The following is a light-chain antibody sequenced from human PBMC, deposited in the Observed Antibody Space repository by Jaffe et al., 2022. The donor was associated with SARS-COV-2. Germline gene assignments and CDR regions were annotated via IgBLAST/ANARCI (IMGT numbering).Light chain of an antibody. V-gene: IGKV3-15*01. CDR3: QQYHNWPLT. J-gene: IGKJ4*01. CDR2: GAS. CDR1: QSVSTN. Sequence: EIVMTQSPATLSVPPGERATLSCRASQSVSTNLAWYQQKPGQAPRLLIYGASTRAAGIPARVSGSGSGTEFTLTISSLQSEDFAVYYCQQYHNWPLTFGGGTKVAIK.